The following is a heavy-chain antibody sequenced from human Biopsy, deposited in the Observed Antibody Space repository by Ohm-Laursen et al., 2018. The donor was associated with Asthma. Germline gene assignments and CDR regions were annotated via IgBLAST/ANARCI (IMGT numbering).Heavy chain of an antibody. CDR2: IVPLLHRP. Sequence: SVKVSCKASGVNFPNNDISWFRQAPGQGPEWLGGIVPLLHRPQYAQKFQGRVTITADESTSTAYMELSSLRSEDTAVYYCARSQVGYSSGWSLLLKKFYYSGLDVWGQGTTVTVSS. CDR3: ARSQVGYSSGWSLLLKKFYYSGLDV. J-gene: IGHJ6*02. V-gene: IGHV1-69*10. D-gene: IGHD6-19*01. CDR1: GVNFPNND.